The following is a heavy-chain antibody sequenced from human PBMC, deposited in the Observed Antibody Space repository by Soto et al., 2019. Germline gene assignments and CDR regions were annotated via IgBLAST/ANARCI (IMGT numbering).Heavy chain of an antibody. V-gene: IGHV3-7*01. J-gene: IGHJ4*02. CDR1: GFTFSGHW. CDR3: ARDRDWASDY. CDR2: INHDGSEK. D-gene: IGHD3-9*01. Sequence: EVQLVESGGGLVQPGGSLRLSCAASGFTFSGHWMNWARQAPGKGLEWVAHINHDGSEKNYVDSVKGRFTISRDNAKNSLYLQMNSPRVEDTAVYYCARDRDWASDYWGQGALVTVSS.